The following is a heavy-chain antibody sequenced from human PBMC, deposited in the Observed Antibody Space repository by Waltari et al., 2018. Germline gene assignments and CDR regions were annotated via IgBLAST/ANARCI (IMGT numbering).Heavy chain of an antibody. J-gene: IGHJ4*02. CDR1: GFSLSTSGVG. Sequence: QITLKESGPTLMKPTQTLTLTCTFSGFSLSTSGVGVGWIRQPPGKALEWLALIYWNDDKRYSPSLKSRLTITKDTSKNQVVLTMTNMDPVDTATYYCAHSWGGLLPFDYWGQGTLVTVSS. CDR3: AHSWGGLLPFDY. V-gene: IGHV2-5*01. D-gene: IGHD2-15*01. CDR2: IYWNDDK.